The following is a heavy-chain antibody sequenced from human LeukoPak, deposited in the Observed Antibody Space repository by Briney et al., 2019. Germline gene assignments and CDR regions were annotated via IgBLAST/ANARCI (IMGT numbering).Heavy chain of an antibody. Sequence: ASVKVSRKASGGTFSSYAISWVRQAPGQGLEWMGGIIPIFGTANYAQKFQGRVTITADESTSTSYMELSSLRSEDTAVYYCARAPPNIYGSGSFSDWFDPWGQGTLVTVSS. CDR1: GGTFSSYA. CDR2: IIPIFGTA. V-gene: IGHV1-69*13. CDR3: ARAPPNIYGSGSFSDWFDP. J-gene: IGHJ5*02. D-gene: IGHD3-10*01.